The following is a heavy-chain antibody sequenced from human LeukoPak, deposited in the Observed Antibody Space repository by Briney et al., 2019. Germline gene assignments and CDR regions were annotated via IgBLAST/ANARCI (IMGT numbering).Heavy chain of an antibody. CDR1: GFTFSSYS. D-gene: IGHD4-17*01. CDR2: ISSSSSYM. CDR3: ARDHDYGVINA. J-gene: IGHJ5*02. Sequence: GGSLRLSCAASGFTFSSYSMNWVRQAPGKGLEWVSSISSSSSYMYYADSVKGRFTISRDNAKNSLYLQMNSLRAEDTAVYYCARDHDYGVINAWGQGTLVTVSS. V-gene: IGHV3-21*01.